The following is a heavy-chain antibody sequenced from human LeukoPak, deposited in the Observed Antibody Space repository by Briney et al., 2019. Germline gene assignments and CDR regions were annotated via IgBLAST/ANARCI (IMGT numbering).Heavy chain of an antibody. Sequence: ASVKVSCKASGYTFTTYGISWVRQTPGQGLEWMGWISAYNGNTNNAQKLQGRVTMTTDTSTSTAYMELRSLRSDDTAVYYCARDKDSSSWPTYYYYYYGMDVWGQGTTVTVSS. CDR2: ISAYNGNT. J-gene: IGHJ6*02. D-gene: IGHD6-13*01. CDR3: ARDKDSSSWPTYYYYYYGMDV. V-gene: IGHV1-18*01. CDR1: GYTFTTYG.